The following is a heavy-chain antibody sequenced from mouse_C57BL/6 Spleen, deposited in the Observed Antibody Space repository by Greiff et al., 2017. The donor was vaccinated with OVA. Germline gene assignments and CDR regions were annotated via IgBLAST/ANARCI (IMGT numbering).Heavy chain of an antibody. J-gene: IGHJ1*03. V-gene: IGHV14-2*01. CDR2: IDPEDGET. D-gene: IGHD2-3*01. CDR1: GFNIKDYY. Sequence: EVMLVESGAELVKPGASVKLSCTASGFNIKDYYMHWVKQRTEQGLEWIGRIDPEDGETKYAPKFQGNGTITADTSSNQAYLQLSSLTSEDTAVYYCARMDGPLTYFDVWGTGTTVTVSS. CDR3: ARMDGPLTYFDV.